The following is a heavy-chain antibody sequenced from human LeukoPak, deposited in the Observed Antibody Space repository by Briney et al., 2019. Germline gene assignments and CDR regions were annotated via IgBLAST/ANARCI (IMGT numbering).Heavy chain of an antibody. J-gene: IGHJ4*02. CDR2: ISYDGSNK. CDR3: ARPDYADY. Sequence: GGSLRLSCAASGFTFSSYAMHWVRQAPGKGLEWVAVISYDGSNKYYADSVKGRFTISRDNSKNTLYLQMNSLRAEDTAVYYRARPDYADYWGQGTLVTVSS. CDR1: GFTFSSYA. V-gene: IGHV3-30-3*01.